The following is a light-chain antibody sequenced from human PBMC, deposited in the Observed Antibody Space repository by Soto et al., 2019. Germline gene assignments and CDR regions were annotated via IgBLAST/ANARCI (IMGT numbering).Light chain of an antibody. CDR2: DAS. J-gene: IGKJ2*01. CDR1: QSVSSY. Sequence: EIVLTQSPATLSLSPGERATLSCRASQSVSSYLAWYQQKPGQAPRLLIYDASNRATGIPARFSGSGSGTDFTLTISSLEPEDFAVYYCQQYSGNSFTFGQGTKVEI. V-gene: IGKV3-11*01. CDR3: QQYSGNSFT.